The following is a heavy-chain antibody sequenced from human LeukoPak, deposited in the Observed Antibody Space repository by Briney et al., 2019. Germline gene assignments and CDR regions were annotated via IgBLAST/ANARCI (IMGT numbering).Heavy chain of an antibody. CDR2: ISGSGGST. J-gene: IGHJ4*02. Sequence: GGSLRLSCAASGFTFSSYAMSWVRQAPGKGLEWVSAISGSGGSTYYADSVKGRFTISRDNSKNTLYLQMNSLRAEDTAVYYCAKDRNMITFGGVIVKGLDYWGQGTLVTVSS. CDR1: GFTFSSYA. CDR3: AKDRNMITFGGVIVKGLDY. V-gene: IGHV3-23*01. D-gene: IGHD3-16*02.